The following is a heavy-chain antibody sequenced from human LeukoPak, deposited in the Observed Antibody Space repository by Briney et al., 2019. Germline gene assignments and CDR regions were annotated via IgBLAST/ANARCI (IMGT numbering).Heavy chain of an antibody. CDR1: GFTFSSYA. CDR3: AKARIRYHLFDP. D-gene: IGHD3-16*01. J-gene: IGHJ5*02. V-gene: IGHV3-30-3*01. Sequence: PGGSLRLSCAASGFTFSSYAMHWVRQAPGKGLEWVAVISYDGSNKYYADPVKGRFTISRDNSKNTLYLQMNSLRAEDTAVYYCAKARIRYHLFDPWGQGTLVTVSS. CDR2: ISYDGSNK.